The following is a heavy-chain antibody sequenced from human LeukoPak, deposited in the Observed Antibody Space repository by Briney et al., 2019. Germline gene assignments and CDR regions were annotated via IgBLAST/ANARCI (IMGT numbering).Heavy chain of an antibody. CDR1: GFTFSSYS. CDR3: ARDVIVEFDY. J-gene: IGHJ4*02. CDR2: ISSSSSSI. V-gene: IGHV3-48*01. Sequence: GGSLRFSCAASGFTFSSYSMNWVRQAPGKGLEWVSYISSSSSSIYYADTVKGRFTSSRHNAKNSLYLQMNSLRAEVTAVYYCARDVIVEFDYWGQGNLVTVSS. D-gene: IGHD3-22*01.